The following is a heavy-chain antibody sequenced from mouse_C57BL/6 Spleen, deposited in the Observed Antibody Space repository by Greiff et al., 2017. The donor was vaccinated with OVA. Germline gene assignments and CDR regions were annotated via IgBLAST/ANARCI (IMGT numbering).Heavy chain of an antibody. Sequence: QVHVKQSGPELVKPGASVKISCKASGYAFSSSWMNWVKQRPGKGLEWIGRIYPGDGDTNYNGKFKGKATLTADKSSSTAYMQRSSLTSEDSAVYFCARYYGSSLDYWGQGTTLTVSS. V-gene: IGHV1-82*01. J-gene: IGHJ2*01. CDR3: ARYYGSSLDY. CDR2: IYPGDGDT. CDR1: GYAFSSSW. D-gene: IGHD1-1*01.